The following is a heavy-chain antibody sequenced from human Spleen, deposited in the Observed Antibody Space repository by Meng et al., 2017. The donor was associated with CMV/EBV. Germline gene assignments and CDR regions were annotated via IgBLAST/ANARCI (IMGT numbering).Heavy chain of an antibody. CDR2: IYYSGST. J-gene: IGHJ3*02. Sequence: SETLSLTCTVSGGSISSYYWSWIRQPPGKGLEWIGYIYYSGSTNYNPSLKSRVTISVDTSKNQFSLKLSSVTAADTAVYYCARIHYYDSSGYRFDAFDIWGQGTLVTVSS. CDR1: GGSISSYY. CDR3: ARIHYYDSSGYRFDAFDI. D-gene: IGHD3-22*01. V-gene: IGHV4-59*12.